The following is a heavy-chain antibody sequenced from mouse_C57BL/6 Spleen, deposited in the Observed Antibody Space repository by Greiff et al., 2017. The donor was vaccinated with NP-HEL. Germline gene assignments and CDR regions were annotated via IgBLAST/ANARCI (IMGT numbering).Heavy chain of an antibody. D-gene: IGHD1-1*01. Sequence: VHVKQSGPELVKPGASVKMSCKASGYTFTDYNMHWVKQSHGKSLEWIGYINPNNGGTSYNQKFKGKATLTVNKSSSTAYMELRSLTSEDSAVYYCARDYYGSPSFAYWGQGTLVTVSA. CDR2: INPNNGGT. V-gene: IGHV1-22*01. CDR1: GYTFTDYN. J-gene: IGHJ3*01. CDR3: ARDYYGSPSFAY.